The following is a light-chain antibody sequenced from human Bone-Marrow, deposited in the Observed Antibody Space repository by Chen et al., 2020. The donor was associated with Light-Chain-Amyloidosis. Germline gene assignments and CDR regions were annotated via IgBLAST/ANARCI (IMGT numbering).Light chain of an antibody. V-gene: IGLV3-21*02. J-gene: IGLJ3*02. CDR3: QVWDRSSDRPV. CDR2: DDC. CDR1: NIGSTR. Sequence: SYVLTQPSSVSVAPGHTAPVGCGGNNIGSTRVHWYQQTPGEAPLLVVYDDCDWPSGIPERLSGSNSGNTATLTISRVEAGDEADYYCQVWDRSSDRPVFGGGTKLTVL.